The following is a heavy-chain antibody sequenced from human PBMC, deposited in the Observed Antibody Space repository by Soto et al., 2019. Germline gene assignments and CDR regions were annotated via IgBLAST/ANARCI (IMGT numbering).Heavy chain of an antibody. CDR1: GGSISSGDYY. CDR2: IYYSGST. CDR3: ARSVDTAMVSVGKYSGYDIYFDY. D-gene: IGHD5-18*01. J-gene: IGHJ4*02. Sequence: PSETLSLTCTVSGGSISSGDYYWSWIRQPPGKGLEWIGYIYYSGSTYYNPSLKSRVTISVDTSKNQFSLKLSSVTAADTAVYYCARSVDTAMVSVGKYSGYDIYFDYWGQGTLVTVSS. V-gene: IGHV4-30-4*01.